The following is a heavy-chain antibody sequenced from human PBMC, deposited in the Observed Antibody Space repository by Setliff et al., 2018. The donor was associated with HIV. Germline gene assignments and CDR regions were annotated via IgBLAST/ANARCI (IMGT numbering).Heavy chain of an antibody. CDR1: GYRFTSYW. CDR2: IYPGDSDT. CDR3: ARSNRGYDSRGFYRENWFDP. D-gene: IGHD3-22*01. J-gene: IGHJ5*02. Sequence: GASLKISCKASGYRFTSYWIAWVRQMPGKGPEWMGIIYPGDSDTRYSPSFQGQVTISVDKSLDSAYLQWNTLKASDTAMYYCARSNRGYDSRGFYRENWFDPWGQGTQVTVSS. V-gene: IGHV5-51*01.